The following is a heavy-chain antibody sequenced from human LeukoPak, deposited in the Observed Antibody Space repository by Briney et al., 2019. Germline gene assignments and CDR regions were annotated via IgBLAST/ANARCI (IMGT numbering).Heavy chain of an antibody. V-gene: IGHV4-39*07. CDR3: ARDPPHLTGLPAFDY. D-gene: IGHD3-9*01. CDR1: GGSISSSSYY. J-gene: IGHJ4*02. Sequence: PSETLSLTCTVSGGSISSSSYYWGWIRQPPGKGLEWIGIIYHSGTTYYNASLKSRVTISVDTSKNQFSLKVTSVTAADTAVYYCARDPPHLTGLPAFDYWGQGTLVTVSS. CDR2: IYHSGTT.